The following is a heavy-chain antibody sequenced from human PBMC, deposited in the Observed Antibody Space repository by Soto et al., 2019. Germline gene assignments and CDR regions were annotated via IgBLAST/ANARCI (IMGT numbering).Heavy chain of an antibody. D-gene: IGHD5-12*01. CDR2: INHSGST. CDR3: ARGGEVVATRYYYYYMDV. V-gene: IGHV4-34*01. J-gene: IGHJ6*03. Sequence: PSETLSLTCAVYGGSFSGYYWSWIRQPPGKGLEWIGEINHSGSTNYNPSLKSRVTISVDTSKNQFSLKLSSVTAADTAVYYCARGGEVVATRYYYYYMDVWGKGTTVTVSS. CDR1: GGSFSGYY.